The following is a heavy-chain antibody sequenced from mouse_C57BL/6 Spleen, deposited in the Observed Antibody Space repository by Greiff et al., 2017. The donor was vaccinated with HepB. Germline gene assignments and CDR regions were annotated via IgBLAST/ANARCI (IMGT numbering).Heavy chain of an antibody. J-gene: IGHJ3*01. CDR1: GFTFTDYY. CDR2: IRNKANGYTT. CDR3: ARDGYDEGFAY. D-gene: IGHD2-2*01. V-gene: IGHV7-3*01. Sequence: EVQLVESGGGLVQPGGSLSLSCAASGFTFTDYYMSWVRQPPGKALEWLGFIRNKANGYTTEYSASVQGRFTISRDNSQSILYLQMNALRAEDSATYYCARDGYDEGFAYWGQGTLVTVSA.